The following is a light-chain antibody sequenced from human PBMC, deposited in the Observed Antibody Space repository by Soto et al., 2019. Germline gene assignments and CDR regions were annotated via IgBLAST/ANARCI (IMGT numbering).Light chain of an antibody. V-gene: IGKV4-1*01. CDR3: QQYYNTPFT. CDR2: WAS. Sequence: DIVMTQSPDSLAVSLGERATINCKSSQSVLYSFTNKNSLAWYQQKLGHPPKLLIYWASTRESGVPDRFSGSGSGTDFTLTISSLQAEDVAVYYCQQYYNTPFTFGPGTKVGIK. CDR1: QSVLYSFTNKNS. J-gene: IGKJ3*01.